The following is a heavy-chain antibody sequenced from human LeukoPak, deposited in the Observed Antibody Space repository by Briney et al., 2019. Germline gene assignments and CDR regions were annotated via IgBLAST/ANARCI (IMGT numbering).Heavy chain of an antibody. CDR2: INTNTGNP. CDR3: AREVAIGRAAMEGLLH. CDR1: GYTFSSSA. Sequence: ASVKVSCKASGYTFSSSAMNWVRQAPGQGPEWMGWINTNTGNPTYAQGFTGRFVFSLDTSVSTAYLQISSLKADDTAVYYCAREVAIGRAAMEGLLHWGQGTLVTVSS. D-gene: IGHD5-18*01. J-gene: IGHJ4*02. V-gene: IGHV7-4-1*02.